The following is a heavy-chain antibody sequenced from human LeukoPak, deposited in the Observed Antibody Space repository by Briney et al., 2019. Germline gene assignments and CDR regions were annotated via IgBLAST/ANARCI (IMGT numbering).Heavy chain of an antibody. J-gene: IGHJ6*03. Sequence: SETLSLTCSVSVDSISTYYWSWFRQPPGMGLEWIGYLSYSGTANYNPSLKRRVTISEDTSKKRFSLKLNSVTAADTAMYFCARGRGDRGFYYYYVDVWGKGTTVTVSS. CDR3: ARGRGDRGFYYYYVDV. V-gene: IGHV4-59*01. CDR1: VDSISTYY. CDR2: LSYSGTA. D-gene: IGHD2-21*02.